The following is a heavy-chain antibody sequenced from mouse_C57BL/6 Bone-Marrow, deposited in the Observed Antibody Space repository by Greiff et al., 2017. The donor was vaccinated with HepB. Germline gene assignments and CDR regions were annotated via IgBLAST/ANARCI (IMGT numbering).Heavy chain of an antibody. V-gene: IGHV5-6*01. CDR3: ARQLYYYGRDCYFDV. J-gene: IGHJ1*03. D-gene: IGHD1-1*01. CDR2: ISNGGSYT. CDR1: GFTFSSYG. Sequence: EVQLVESGGDLVKPGGSLKLSCAASGFTFSSYGMPWVRQTPDKRLEWVATISNGGSYTYYPDSVKGQFTIAIDNAKNTLYLQLSSLKSEDTAVSYGARQLYYYGRDCYFDVWGTGTTVTVSS.